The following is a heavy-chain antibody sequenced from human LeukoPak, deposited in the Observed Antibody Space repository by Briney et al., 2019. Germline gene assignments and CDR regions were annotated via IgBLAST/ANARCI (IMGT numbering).Heavy chain of an antibody. Sequence: PSETLSLTCTVSGGSISSYYWSWIRQPPGKGLEWIGYIYYSGSTNYNPSLKSRVTISVDTSKNQFSLKPSSVTAADTAVYCCAREDSSSSDWFDPWGQGTLVTVSS. CDR2: IYYSGST. CDR1: GGSISSYY. J-gene: IGHJ5*02. V-gene: IGHV4-59*01. CDR3: AREDSSSSDWFDP. D-gene: IGHD6-6*01.